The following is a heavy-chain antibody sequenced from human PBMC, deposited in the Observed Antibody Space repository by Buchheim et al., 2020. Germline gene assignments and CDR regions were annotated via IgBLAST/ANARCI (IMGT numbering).Heavy chain of an antibody. CDR3: ASLQISSGWYVNYYYYGMDV. D-gene: IGHD6-19*01. J-gene: IGHJ6*02. CDR2: ISYDGSNK. V-gene: IGHV3-30-3*01. Sequence: QVQLVESGGGVVQPGRSLRLSCAASGFTFSSYAMHWVRQAPGKGLEWVAVISYDGSNKYYADSVKGRFTISRDNSKNTLYLQMNSLRAEDTAVYYCASLQISSGWYVNYYYYGMDVWGQGTT. CDR1: GFTFSSYA.